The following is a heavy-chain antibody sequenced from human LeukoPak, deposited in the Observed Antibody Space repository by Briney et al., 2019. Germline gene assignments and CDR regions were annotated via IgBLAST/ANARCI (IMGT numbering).Heavy chain of an antibody. CDR2: IYYTGSI. CDR1: GGSISSGDYY. V-gene: IGHV4-30-4*08. J-gene: IGHJ5*02. CDR3: ARTEWRYCSSTSCPDWFDP. D-gene: IGHD2-2*01. Sequence: SQTLSLTCTVSGGSISSGDYYWSWIRQPPGKGLEWIGFIYYTGSIYYNPSPKSRVTISLHTSKTQFSLKLSSVPSADTDVYYCARTEWRYCSSTSCPDWFDPWGQGTLVTVSS.